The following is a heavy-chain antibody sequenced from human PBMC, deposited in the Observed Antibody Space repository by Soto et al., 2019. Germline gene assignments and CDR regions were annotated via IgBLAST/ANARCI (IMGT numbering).Heavy chain of an antibody. Sequence: QVDLVQSGAEVKKPGASVKMSCKSSGYRLSNYYMHWVRQAPGQGLEWMGIVNPSDGRANYARKFQGRVTMTWDTSTTTLYMEVNSLTSDDTALYYCARAELIVAGQAFDSWGQGTLVTVSS. CDR3: ARAELIVAGQAFDS. J-gene: IGHJ4*02. CDR1: GYRLSNYY. V-gene: IGHV1-46*01. CDR2: VNPSDGRA. D-gene: IGHD5-12*01.